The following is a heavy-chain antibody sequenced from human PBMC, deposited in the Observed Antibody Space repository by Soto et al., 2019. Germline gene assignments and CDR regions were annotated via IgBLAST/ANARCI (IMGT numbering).Heavy chain of an antibody. Sequence: QVQLVESGGGVVQPGRSLRLSCAASGFTFSSYGMHWVRQAPGKGLEWVAFIWHDGGNKFYAESVKGRFTISRDNSKNKLYLQMTSLSAEDTAMYYCARDGDVNTGFGKDYWGQGTLVTVSS. CDR3: ARDGDVNTGFGKDY. V-gene: IGHV3-33*01. J-gene: IGHJ4*02. D-gene: IGHD3-16*01. CDR2: IWHDGGNK. CDR1: GFTFSSYG.